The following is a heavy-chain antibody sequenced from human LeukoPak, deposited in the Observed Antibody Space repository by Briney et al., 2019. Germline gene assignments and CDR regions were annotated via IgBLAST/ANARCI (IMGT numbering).Heavy chain of an antibody. V-gene: IGHV4-59*01. J-gene: IGHJ6*02. CDR3: ARGGVYSSGWYYYYYGMDV. Sequence: SETLPLTCTVSSGSIRTSYCSWIRQPPGKGLEWIGYIYYSGSTNYNPSLKSRVTISVDTSKNQFSLKLSSVTAADTAVYYCARGGVYSSGWYYYYYGMDVWGQGTTVTVSS. CDR2: IYYSGST. D-gene: IGHD6-19*01. CDR1: SGSIRTSY.